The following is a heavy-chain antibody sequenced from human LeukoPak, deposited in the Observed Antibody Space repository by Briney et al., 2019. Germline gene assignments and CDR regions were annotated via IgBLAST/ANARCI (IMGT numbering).Heavy chain of an antibody. CDR3: ARGGIAAAYYFDY. CDR1: GGSISSSSYY. Sequence: SETLSLTCTVSGGSISSSSYYWGWIRQPPGKGLEWIGSIYYSGSTYYNPSLKSRVTISVDTSKNQFSLKLSSVTAADTAVYYCARGGIAAAYYFDYWGQGTLVTVSS. D-gene: IGHD6-13*01. J-gene: IGHJ4*02. V-gene: IGHV4-39*07. CDR2: IYYSGST.